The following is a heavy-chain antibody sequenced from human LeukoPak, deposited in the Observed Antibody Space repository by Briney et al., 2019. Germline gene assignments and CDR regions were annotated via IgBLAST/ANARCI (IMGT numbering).Heavy chain of an antibody. CDR2: INPNGGGT. Sequence: ASVRVSCKASGYTFTGYYMHWVRQAPGQGLEWMGWINPNGGGTNYEQNFQDRVTMTRDTSISTAYMELSRLRSDDTAVYYCARESCSSTNCYSWFDPWGQGTLVTVSS. J-gene: IGHJ5*02. D-gene: IGHD2-2*01. CDR3: ARESCSSTNCYSWFDP. CDR1: GYTFTGYY. V-gene: IGHV1-2*02.